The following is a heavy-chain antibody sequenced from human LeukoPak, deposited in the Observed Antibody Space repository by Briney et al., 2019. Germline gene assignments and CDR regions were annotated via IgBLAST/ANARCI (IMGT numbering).Heavy chain of an antibody. Sequence: KASETLSLTCTVSGGSISSGSCYWSWIRQPAGKGLEWIGRFYTSGSTNYNPSLKSRVTISVDTSKNQFSLKLNSVTAADTAVYYCARRASSSSWYLVFPADWFDPWGQGTLVTAS. CDR1: GGSISSGSCY. D-gene: IGHD6-13*01. CDR2: FYTSGST. J-gene: IGHJ5*02. V-gene: IGHV4-61*02. CDR3: ARRASSSSWYLVFPADWFDP.